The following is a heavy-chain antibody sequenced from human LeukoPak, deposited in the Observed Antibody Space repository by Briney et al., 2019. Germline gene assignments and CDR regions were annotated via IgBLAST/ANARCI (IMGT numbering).Heavy chain of an antibody. Sequence: GGSLRLSCAASGITLSDYYMNWVRQAPGKELEWVSFISSSSTMYYADSVKGRFTISRDNAKNSLYLQMNSLRAEDTAVYYCARTTVTGKFDYWGQGTLVTVSS. V-gene: IGHV3-69-1*01. CDR3: ARTTVTGKFDY. J-gene: IGHJ4*02. CDR2: ISSSSTM. D-gene: IGHD4-17*01. CDR1: GITLSDYY.